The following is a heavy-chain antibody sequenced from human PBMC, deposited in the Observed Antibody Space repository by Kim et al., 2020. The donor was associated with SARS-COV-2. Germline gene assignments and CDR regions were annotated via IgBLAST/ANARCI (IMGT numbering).Heavy chain of an antibody. CDR1: GFTVSSNY. D-gene: IGHD2-15*01. J-gene: IGHJ6*02. CDR2: IYSGGST. CDR3: ARSKRYCSGGSCYYYYYGMDV. Sequence: GGSLRLSCAASGFTVSSNYMSWVRQAPGKGLEWVSVIYSGGSTYYADSVKGRFTISRDNSKNTLYLQMNSLRAEDTAVYYCARSKRYCSGGSCYYYYYGMDVWGQGTTVTVSS. V-gene: IGHV3-66*01.